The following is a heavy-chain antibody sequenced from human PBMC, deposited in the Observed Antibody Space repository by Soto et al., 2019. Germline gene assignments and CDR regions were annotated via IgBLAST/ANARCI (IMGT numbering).Heavy chain of an antibody. V-gene: IGHV1-2*02. CDR3: ARDPASYYYDSSGYYHFDY. D-gene: IGHD3-22*01. J-gene: IGHJ4*02. CDR2: INPNSGGT. CDR1: GYTFTGYY. Sequence: ASVKVSCKASGYTFTGYYMHWVRQAPGQGLEWMGWINPNSGGTNYAQKLQGRVTMTTDTSTSTAYMELRSLRSDDTAVYYCARDPASYYYDSSGYYHFDYWGQGTLVTVSS.